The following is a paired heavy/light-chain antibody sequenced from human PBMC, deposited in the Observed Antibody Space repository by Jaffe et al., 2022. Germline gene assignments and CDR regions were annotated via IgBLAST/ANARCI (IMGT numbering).Light chain of an antibody. J-gene: IGKJ1*01. CDR3: QQSYSAPPT. V-gene: IGKV1-39*01. CDR2: VAS. CDR1: QSISTY. Sequence: DIQMTQSPSSLSASVGDRVTMTCRASQSISTYLNWYQQKPGRAPKLLIHVASSLKSGVPSRFSGSGSGTDFTLTISSLQPEDFATYYCQQSYSAPPTFGQGTKVQIK.
Heavy chain of an antibody. D-gene: IGHD3-3*01. Sequence: QVQLQESGPGLVKPSETLSLTCTVSGGSVSSGSYCWNWIRQPPGKGLEWIAYICYSDNTNYNPSLKSRVTISVDTSKNQFSLRLTSVTAADTAVYYCAREPNDSWTGNYDYWGQGTLVTVSS. J-gene: IGHJ4*02. CDR3: AREPNDSWTGNYDY. CDR2: ICYSDNT. V-gene: IGHV4-61*01. CDR1: GGSVSSGSYC.